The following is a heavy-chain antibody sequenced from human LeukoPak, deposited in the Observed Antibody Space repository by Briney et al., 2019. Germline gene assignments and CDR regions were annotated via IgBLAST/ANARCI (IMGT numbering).Heavy chain of an antibody. CDR2: MYYSGST. CDR3: ARGNYYDSRTYCRAFDI. V-gene: IGHV4-59*01. Sequence: SETLSLTCTVSGVSLSSYYWSWIRQPPGKGLEWIGYMYYSGSTNYNPSLKSRVTISVGTSKNQFSLKLSSVTAADTAVYYCARGNYYDSRTYCRAFDIWGQGTMVTVSS. J-gene: IGHJ3*02. CDR1: GVSLSSYY. D-gene: IGHD3-22*01.